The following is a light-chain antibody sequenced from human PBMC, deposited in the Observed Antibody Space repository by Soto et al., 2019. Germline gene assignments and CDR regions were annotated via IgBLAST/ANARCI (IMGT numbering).Light chain of an antibody. Sequence: ESVFTQSPVTLSLSPGERATLSCRASQSVSNYLAWYQQKPGQAPRLLIYDASNRATGIPARFSGSGSGTDFTLTISSLEPEDFAVHYCQQRKNWQVTFGQGTRLEI. CDR2: DAS. CDR3: QQRKNWQVT. CDR1: QSVSNY. V-gene: IGKV3-11*01. J-gene: IGKJ5*01.